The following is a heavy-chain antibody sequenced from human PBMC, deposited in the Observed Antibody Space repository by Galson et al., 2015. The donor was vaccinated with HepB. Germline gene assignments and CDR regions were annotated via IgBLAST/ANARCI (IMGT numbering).Heavy chain of an antibody. D-gene: IGHD3-10*01. Sequence: SLRLSCAASGFTFSSYSMNWVRQAPGKGLEWVSYISSSICTIYYADSVKGRFTISRDNAKNSLYLQMTSLRAEDTAVYYCARMVRGVINYWGQGTLVTVSS. CDR3: ARMVRGVINY. CDR2: ISSSICTI. V-gene: IGHV3-48*04. CDR1: GFTFSSYS. J-gene: IGHJ4*02.